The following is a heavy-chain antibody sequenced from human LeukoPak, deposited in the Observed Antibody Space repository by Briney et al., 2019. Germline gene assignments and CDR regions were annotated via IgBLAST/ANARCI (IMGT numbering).Heavy chain of an antibody. J-gene: IGHJ4*02. Sequence: PGGSLRLSCAASGFTFSSYAMSWVRQAPGKGLEWVSAISGSGGSTYYADSVKGRFTISRDNSKNTLYPQMNSLRAEDTAVYYCAKGKSSYGKRYYFDYWGQGTLVTVSS. CDR3: AKGKSSYGKRYYFDY. V-gene: IGHV3-23*01. D-gene: IGHD1-26*01. CDR1: GFTFSSYA. CDR2: ISGSGGST.